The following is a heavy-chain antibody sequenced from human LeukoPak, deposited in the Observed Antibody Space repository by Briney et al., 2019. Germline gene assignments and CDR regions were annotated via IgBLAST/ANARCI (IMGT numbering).Heavy chain of an antibody. V-gene: IGHV3-21*01. Sequence: GGSLRLSCAASGFTFSSYSMNWVRPAPGKGLEGVSSISSSSSYIYYADSVKGRFTISRDNAKNSLYLQMISLRAEDTAVYYCARDSSAYYYDSSGSDFDYWGQGTLVSVLS. CDR3: ARDSSAYYYDSSGSDFDY. D-gene: IGHD3-22*01. J-gene: IGHJ4*02. CDR2: ISSSSSYI. CDR1: GFTFSSYS.